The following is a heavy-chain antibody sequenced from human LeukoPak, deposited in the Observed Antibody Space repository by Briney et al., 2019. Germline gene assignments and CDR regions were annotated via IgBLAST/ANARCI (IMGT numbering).Heavy chain of an antibody. D-gene: IGHD6-13*01. V-gene: IGHV4-4*02. Sequence: SETLSLTCAVSGGFISSGNWWSWVRQPPGKGLEWIGEIYHSGSTNYNPSLKSRVTISVGKSKNQFSLKLSSVTAADTAVYYCARGGISIVALDYWGQGTLVTVSS. CDR1: GGFISSGNW. J-gene: IGHJ4*02. CDR2: IYHSGST. CDR3: ARGGISIVALDY.